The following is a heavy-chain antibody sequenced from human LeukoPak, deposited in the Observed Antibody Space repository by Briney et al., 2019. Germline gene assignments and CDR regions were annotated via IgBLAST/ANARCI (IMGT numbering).Heavy chain of an antibody. Sequence: GGSLRLPCVGSGLTFSSDWMHWVRQAPGKGPVWVSRINTDGDSTVYADSVKGRFTISKDNAKNTLYLQMNSLRLEDTATYYCARTRGNAFDIWGQGTMVTVSS. CDR2: INTDGDST. CDR3: ARTRGNAFDI. D-gene: IGHD3-16*01. CDR1: GLTFSSDW. V-gene: IGHV3-74*01. J-gene: IGHJ3*02.